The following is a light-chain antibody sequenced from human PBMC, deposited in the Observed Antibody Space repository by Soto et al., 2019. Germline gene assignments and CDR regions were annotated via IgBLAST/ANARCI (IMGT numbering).Light chain of an antibody. Sequence: EIVLTQSPGTLSLSPGERTTLSCRASQDISNNYLTWYQQKPGQAPRLLIYGASSRATGIPDRFSGSGSGTDFSHTISRLEPEDFAGYYCEQYGSSPWTFGQGTKVAS. J-gene: IGKJ1*01. CDR2: GAS. CDR1: QDISNNY. V-gene: IGKV3-20*01. CDR3: EQYGSSPWT.